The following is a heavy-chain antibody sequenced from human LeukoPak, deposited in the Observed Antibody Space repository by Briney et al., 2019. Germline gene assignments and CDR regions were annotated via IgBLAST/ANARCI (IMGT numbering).Heavy chain of an antibody. Sequence: GGSLRLSCAASGFTFSSYGMHWVRQAPGKGLEWVAVMSYDGSNRYYADFVKGRFTISRDNSKNTLYLQMNSLRAEDTAVYYCAKEILAYCGGDCWHWYFDLWGRGTLVTVSS. CDR1: GFTFSSYG. J-gene: IGHJ2*01. D-gene: IGHD2-21*02. V-gene: IGHV3-30*18. CDR3: AKEILAYCGGDCWHWYFDL. CDR2: MSYDGSNR.